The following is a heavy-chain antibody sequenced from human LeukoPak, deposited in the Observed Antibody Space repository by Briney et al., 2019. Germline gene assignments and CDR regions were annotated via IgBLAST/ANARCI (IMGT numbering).Heavy chain of an antibody. Sequence: ASVKVSCKASGYTFTSYDINWVRQATGQGLEWMGWMNPNSGNTGYAQKFQGRVTMTRNTSISTAYMELSSLRSEDTAVYYCARSPQPSGSPDYWGQGTLVTVSS. J-gene: IGHJ4*02. V-gene: IGHV1-8*01. D-gene: IGHD3-10*01. CDR1: GYTFTSYD. CDR3: ARSPQPSGSPDY. CDR2: MNPNSGNT.